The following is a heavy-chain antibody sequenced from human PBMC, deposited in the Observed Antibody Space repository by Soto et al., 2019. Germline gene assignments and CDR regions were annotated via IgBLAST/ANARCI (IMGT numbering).Heavy chain of an antibody. Sequence: GASVKVSCKASGYNFGDYYVHWVRQAPGQGLEWMGWINPKNGDTNYLQRFQGRLTMTRDTSISTAYMELTRLRSDDTAIYYCAKARAVRLEFCDSWGQGALVTVSS. CDR3: AKARAVRLEFCDS. J-gene: IGHJ4*02. D-gene: IGHD6-19*01. CDR1: GYNFGDYY. V-gene: IGHV1-2*02. CDR2: INPKNGDT.